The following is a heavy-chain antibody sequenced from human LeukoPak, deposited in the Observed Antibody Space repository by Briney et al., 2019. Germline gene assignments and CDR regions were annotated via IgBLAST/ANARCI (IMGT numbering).Heavy chain of an antibody. V-gene: IGHV1-2*02. D-gene: IGHD6-6*01. CDR2: INPNSGGT. CDR1: GYTFTGYY. CDR3: ARGRDYSSSSDY. J-gene: IGHJ4*02. Sequence: ASVKVSCKASGYTFTGYYMHWVRQAPGQGLEWMGWINPNSGGTNYAQKFQGRVTLTRNTSISTAYMELTSLRSEDTALYYCARGRDYSSSSDYWGQGTLVTVSS.